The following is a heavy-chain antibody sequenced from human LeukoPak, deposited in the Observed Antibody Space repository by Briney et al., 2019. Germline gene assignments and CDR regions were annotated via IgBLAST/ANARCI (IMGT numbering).Heavy chain of an antibody. Sequence: PSETLSLTCTVSGGSISSSSYYWGWIRQPPGKGLEWIGSIYYSGSTYYNPSLKSRVTISVDTSKNQFSLKLSSVTAADTAVYYCAREMSTGWFDPWGQGTLVTVSS. V-gene: IGHV4-39*07. CDR3: AREMSTGWFDP. CDR1: GGSISSSSYY. CDR2: IYYSGST. J-gene: IGHJ5*02.